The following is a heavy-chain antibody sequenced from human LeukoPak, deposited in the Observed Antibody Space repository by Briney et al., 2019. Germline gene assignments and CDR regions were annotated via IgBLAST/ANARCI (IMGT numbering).Heavy chain of an antibody. V-gene: IGHV1-18*01. Sequence: ASVKVSCKASGLTFSNYGITWVRQAPGQGLEWVGWISAYDGNTNYAQKFQGRVTMTTDTSTSTAHMELRSLRYDDTAVYYCARDGRFAAYKPDYWGQGTLVTVSS. CDR1: GLTFSNYG. CDR3: ARDGRFAAYKPDY. J-gene: IGHJ4*02. CDR2: ISAYDGNT. D-gene: IGHD1-26*01.